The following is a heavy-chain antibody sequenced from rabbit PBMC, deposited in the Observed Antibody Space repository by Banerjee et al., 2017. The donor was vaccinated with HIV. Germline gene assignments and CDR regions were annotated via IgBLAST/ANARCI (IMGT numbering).Heavy chain of an antibody. V-gene: IGHV1S40*01. J-gene: IGHJ4*01. D-gene: IGHD1-1*01. CDR2: IYAGSSGST. CDR3: ARIYGSGAGYYFNL. CDR1: GFSFSSSYY. Sequence: QSLEESGGDLVKPGASLTLTCTASGFSFSSSYYMCWVRQAPGKGLEWIACIYAGSSGSTYYASWAKGRFTISKTSSTTVTLQMTSLTAADTATYFCARIYGSGAGYYFNLWGPGTLVTVS.